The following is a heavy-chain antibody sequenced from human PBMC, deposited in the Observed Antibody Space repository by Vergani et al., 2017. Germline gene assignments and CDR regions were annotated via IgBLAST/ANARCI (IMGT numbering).Heavy chain of an antibody. D-gene: IGHD3-3*01. CDR1: GGPFKNSA. CDR3: ARERIRLFGVVVHDAFDI. CDR2: IITFFGTT. J-gene: IGHJ3*02. Sequence: QVQLVQSGAEVKKPGSSVKVSCKASGGPFKNSAFSWVRQVPGQGLEWMGRIITFFGTTDYAQKFQGRFTIIADEFTKTVDMQLSNLRSEDTAVYYCARERIRLFGVVVHDAFDIWGQGTMVTVSS. V-gene: IGHV1-69*13.